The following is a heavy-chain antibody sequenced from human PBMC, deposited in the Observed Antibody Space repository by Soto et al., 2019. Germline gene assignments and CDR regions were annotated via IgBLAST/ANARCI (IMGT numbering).Heavy chain of an antibody. D-gene: IGHD3-16*01. CDR1: GCSFSLFW. V-gene: IGHV3-7*01. J-gene: IGHJ4*02. CDR2: INEDGSEK. Sequence: EVQLAESGGGLVQPGGSLRLSCAASGCSFSLFWMSWVRQTPGKGLEWVANINEDGSEKFFADSVKGRFTISRDNAKNSLSLQMNSLTADDTAVYYCARTGWPQSSYYFDYWGQGTLVTVSS. CDR3: ARTGWPQSSYYFDY.